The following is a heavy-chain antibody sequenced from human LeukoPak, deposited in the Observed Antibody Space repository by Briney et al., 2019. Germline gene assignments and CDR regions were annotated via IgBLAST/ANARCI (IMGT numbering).Heavy chain of an antibody. D-gene: IGHD3-22*01. CDR1: GGSISSYY. CDR3: AREGGSYDSSGYVGY. J-gene: IGHJ4*02. V-gene: IGHV4-59*01. Sequence: SETLSLTCTVSGGSISSYYWSWIRQPPGKGLEWIGYIYYSGSTNYNPSLKSRVTISVDTSKNQFSLKLSSVTAADTAVYYCAREGGSYDSSGYVGYWGQGTLVTVSS. CDR2: IYYSGST.